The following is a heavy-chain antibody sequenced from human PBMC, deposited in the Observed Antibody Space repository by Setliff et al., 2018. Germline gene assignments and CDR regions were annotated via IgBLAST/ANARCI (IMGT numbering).Heavy chain of an antibody. D-gene: IGHD4-17*01. Sequence: SVKVSCKASGGTFSSYAISWVRQAPGQGLEWMGGIIPIFGTANYAQKFQGRVTITADESTSTAYMEPSSLRSEDTAVYYCARDLIDPDYGDYLSFYYYGMDVWGQGTTVTV. V-gene: IGHV1-69*13. CDR3: ARDLIDPDYGDYLSFYYYGMDV. J-gene: IGHJ6*02. CDR2: IIPIFGTA. CDR1: GGTFSSYA.